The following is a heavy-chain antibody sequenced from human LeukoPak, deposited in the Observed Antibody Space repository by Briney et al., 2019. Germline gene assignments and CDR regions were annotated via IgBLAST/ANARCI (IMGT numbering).Heavy chain of an antibody. CDR2: IKPDGNEQ. Sequence: GGSLRLSCAASGFIFSDYWMGWVRQAPGKGREWVASIKPDGNEQYYVDSVRGRFTISRDNSKDSLFLQMGSLRDDDTAVYYCGRERVSAYDYWGQGTLVTVSS. J-gene: IGHJ4*02. V-gene: IGHV3-7*01. CDR1: GFIFSDYW. CDR3: GRERVSAYDY.